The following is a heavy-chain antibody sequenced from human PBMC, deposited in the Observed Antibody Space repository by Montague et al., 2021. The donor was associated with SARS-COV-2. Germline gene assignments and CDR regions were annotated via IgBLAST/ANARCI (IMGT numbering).Heavy chain of an antibody. D-gene: IGHD5-24*01. CDR2: IYYTGGT. V-gene: IGHV4-59*01. CDR1: GGSISGYC. Sequence: SETLSLTCSVSGGSISGYCWSWIRQSPGKGLEWVGYIYYTGGTNYNPSLESRVTMSLDTSKNQFSLRLSSVTPADTAVYYCARDWAVLTRDGYNYGWFDPWGPGTLVTVSS. J-gene: IGHJ5*02. CDR3: ARDWAVLTRDGYNYGWFDP.